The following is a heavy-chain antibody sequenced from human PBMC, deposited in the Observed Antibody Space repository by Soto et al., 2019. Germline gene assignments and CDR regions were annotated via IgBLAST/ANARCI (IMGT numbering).Heavy chain of an antibody. V-gene: IGHV3-21*01. Sequence: GGSLRLSCTVSGFAFNNYGINWVRQAPGKGLEWVSSISKSDYTYYSDPVKGRFAISRDNAKSSVSLQMNTLRVEGTAVYYCAREDSIIIPAVSDFWGQGTLVTVSS. D-gene: IGHD2-2*01. J-gene: IGHJ4*02. CDR3: AREDSIIIPAVSDF. CDR2: ISKSDYT. CDR1: GFAFNNYG.